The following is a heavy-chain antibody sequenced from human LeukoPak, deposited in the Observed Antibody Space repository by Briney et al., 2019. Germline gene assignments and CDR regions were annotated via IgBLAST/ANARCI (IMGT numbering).Heavy chain of an antibody. CDR1: GGSISSSSYY. CDR2: IYYSGST. D-gene: IGHD3-9*01. J-gene: IGHJ4*02. CDR3: ARQAAFDRSEGQFDY. Sequence: SETLSLTCIVSGGSISSSSYYWGWIRQPPGRGLEWIGNIYYSGSTYYNPSLKSRVTISVDTSKNQFSLKLTSVTAADTAVYYCARQAAFDRSEGQFDYWGQGTLVTVSS. V-gene: IGHV4-39*07.